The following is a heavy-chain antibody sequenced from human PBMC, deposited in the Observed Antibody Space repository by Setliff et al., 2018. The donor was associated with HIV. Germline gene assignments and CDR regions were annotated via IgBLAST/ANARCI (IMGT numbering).Heavy chain of an antibody. CDR1: GYTFTNYA. J-gene: IGHJ4*02. CDR3: ARGDFDF. D-gene: IGHD2-21*01. CDR2: INAGNGDT. V-gene: IGHV1-3*01. Sequence: ASVKVSCKASGYTFTNYAIHWVRQAPGQGLEWMGWINAGNGDTRYSPKFQGRVTFTGDSSASTVYMEMSSLRSEDTAMFYCARGDFDFWGQGTLVTVSS.